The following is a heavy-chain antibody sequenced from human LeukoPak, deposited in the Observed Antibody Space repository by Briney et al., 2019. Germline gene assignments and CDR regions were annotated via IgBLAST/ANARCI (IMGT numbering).Heavy chain of an antibody. CDR3: ARGSITISGVVTPYNWFDP. CDR1: GGSFSGYY. CDR2: INHSGST. D-gene: IGHD3-3*01. J-gene: IGHJ5*02. V-gene: IGHV4-34*01. Sequence: SETLSLTCAVYGGSFSGYYWSWIRKPPGKGLEWIGEINHSGSTNYNPSLKSRVTISVDTSKNQFSLKLSSVTAADTAVYYCARGSITISGVVTPYNWFDPWGQGTLITVSS.